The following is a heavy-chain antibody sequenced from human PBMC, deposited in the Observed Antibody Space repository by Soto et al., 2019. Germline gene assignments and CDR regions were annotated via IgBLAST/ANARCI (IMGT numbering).Heavy chain of an antibody. CDR1: GFSFVNYA. V-gene: IGHV3-23*01. CDR3: AKATTNGGWFNPFDS. CDR2: LSGSGTST. Sequence: EVQLLESGGGLVQPGGSLRLSSAASGFSFVNYAMNWVRQAPGKGLEWVSGLSGSGTSTYYADSVKGRFTISRDNSRDTLFLQMNSLTADDTAVYYCAKATTNGGWFNPFDSWGQGALVTVSS. D-gene: IGHD6-19*01. J-gene: IGHJ4*02.